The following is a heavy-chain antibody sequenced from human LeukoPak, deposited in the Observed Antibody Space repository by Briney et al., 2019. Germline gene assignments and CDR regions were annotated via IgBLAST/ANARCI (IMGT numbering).Heavy chain of an antibody. CDR1: GFTFSSYG. CDR3: AKDRGSYRHFDY. CDR2: IRYDGSNK. Sequence: GGSLRLSCAASGFTFSSYGMHWVRQAPGKGLERVAFIRYDGSNKYYADSVKGRFTISRDNSKNTLYLQMNSLRAEDTAVYYCAKDRGSYRHFDYWGQGTLVTVSS. V-gene: IGHV3-30*02. D-gene: IGHD1-26*01. J-gene: IGHJ4*02.